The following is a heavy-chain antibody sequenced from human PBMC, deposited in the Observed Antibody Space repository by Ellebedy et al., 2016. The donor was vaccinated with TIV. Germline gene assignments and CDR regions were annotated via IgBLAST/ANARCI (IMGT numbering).Heavy chain of an antibody. CDR1: GFTFSSFA. D-gene: IGHD3-16*01. CDR3: AKGRSGTYIHHAFDS. V-gene: IGHV3-23*01. CDR2: FSDNT. Sequence: PGGSLRLSCAASGFTFSSFAMSWVRQAPGKGLEWVSHFSDNTYYADSVKGRFTISRDISRNTLYLQMSGLRAEVTAIYYCAKGRSGTYIHHAFDSWGQGTLVTVSS. J-gene: IGHJ4*02.